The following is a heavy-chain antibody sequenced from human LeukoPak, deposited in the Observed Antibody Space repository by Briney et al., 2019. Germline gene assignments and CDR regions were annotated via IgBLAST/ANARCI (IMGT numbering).Heavy chain of an antibody. D-gene: IGHD3-3*01. CDR1: GFTFTNYV. V-gene: IGHV3-23*01. CDR3: AKDRNRDDFWSGFPAGWFDP. CDR2: ISGSGGST. Sequence: GGSLRLSCAASGFTFTNYVMTWVRQAPGKGLEWVSAISGSGGSTYYADSVKGRFTISRDNSKNTLYLQMNSLRAEDTAVYYCAKDRNRDDFWSGFPAGWFDPWGQGTLVTVSS. J-gene: IGHJ5*02.